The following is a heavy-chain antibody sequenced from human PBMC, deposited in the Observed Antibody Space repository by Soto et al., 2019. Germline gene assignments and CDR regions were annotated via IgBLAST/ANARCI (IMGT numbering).Heavy chain of an antibody. Sequence: QVQLQESGPGLAKPSQTVSLTCTVSGASLTSGDYYWTWIRQVPGKDLEWIGYIFHTGTTFYTPSLKSRVLMSIDTSDNYFSLNLNSVTAADTAAYYSARGLGYDSNGRFLAAFDLWGHGTLVTVSA. J-gene: IGHJ3*01. CDR2: IFHTGTT. CDR1: GASLTSGDYY. V-gene: IGHV4-31*03. CDR3: ARGLGYDSNGRFLAAFDL. D-gene: IGHD3-22*01.